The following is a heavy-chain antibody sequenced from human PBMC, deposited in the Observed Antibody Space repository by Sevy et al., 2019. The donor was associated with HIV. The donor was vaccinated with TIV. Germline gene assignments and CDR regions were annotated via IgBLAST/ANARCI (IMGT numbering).Heavy chain of an antibody. D-gene: IGHD5-12*01. CDR2: IYYNGNT. J-gene: IGHJ4*02. CDR3: ARGTRDGYNLYFDS. Sequence: SETLSLTCTVSDGSMSSYYWSWIRQPPGKGLEWTGYIYYNGNTNYNPSLESRVTMSIHTSMKQFSLKLRSVTAADTAMYCCARGTRDGYNLYFDSWGQGTLVTVSS. CDR1: DGSMSSYY. V-gene: IGHV4-59*01.